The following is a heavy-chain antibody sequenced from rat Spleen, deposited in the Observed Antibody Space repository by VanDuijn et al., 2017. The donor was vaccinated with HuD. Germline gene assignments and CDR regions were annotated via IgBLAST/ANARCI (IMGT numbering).Heavy chain of an antibody. Sequence: EVQLVESGGGLVQPGRSLKLSCAASGFTFSPFAMAWVRQAPKKGLEWVASISYEGSSTYYGDSVKGRFTISRDNAKSTLYLQMNSLRSEDTATYYCARHYIGYVMDAWGQGASVTVSS. V-gene: IGHV5-22*01. CDR2: ISYEGSST. J-gene: IGHJ4*01. D-gene: IGHD4-6*01. CDR3: ARHYIGYVMDA. CDR1: GFTFSPFA.